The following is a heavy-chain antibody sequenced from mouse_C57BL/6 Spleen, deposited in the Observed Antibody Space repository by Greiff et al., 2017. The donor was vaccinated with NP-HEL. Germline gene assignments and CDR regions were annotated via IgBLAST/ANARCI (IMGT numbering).Heavy chain of an antibody. CDR1: GFTFNTYA. D-gene: IGHD1-1*01. J-gene: IGHJ1*01. V-gene: IGHV10-3*01. CDR2: IRSKSSYYAT. Sequence: EVKLVESGGGLVQPKGSLKLSCAASGFTFNTYAMHWVRQAPGKGLEWVARIRSKSSYYATYYADSVKDRFTISRDDSQSMLYLQRNNLKTEDTAMYYCVRDRDYYGSYGKFAVWGPGTTVTVSS. CDR3: VRDRDYYGSYGKFAV.